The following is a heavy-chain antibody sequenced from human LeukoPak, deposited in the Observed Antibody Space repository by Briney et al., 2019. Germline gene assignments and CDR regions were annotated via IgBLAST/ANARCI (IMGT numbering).Heavy chain of an antibody. CDR3: ARDYGGKRGWFDP. J-gene: IGHJ5*02. V-gene: IGHV1-18*01. D-gene: IGHD4-23*01. CDR2: ISAYNGNT. Sequence: ASVKVSCKASGGTFSSYAISWVRQAPGQGLEWMGWISAYNGNTNYAQRLQGRVTMTTDTSTSTAYMELRSLRSDDTAVYYCARDYGGKRGWFDPWGQGTLVTVSS. CDR1: GGTFSSYA.